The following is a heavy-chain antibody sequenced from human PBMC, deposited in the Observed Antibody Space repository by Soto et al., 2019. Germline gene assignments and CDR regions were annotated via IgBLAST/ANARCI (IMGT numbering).Heavy chain of an antibody. CDR2: IYPGDSYT. V-gene: IGHV5-51*01. CDR3: AESIFHYGMDV. CDR1: EDSCTNYG. J-gene: IGHJ6*02. Sequence: ICWRGSEDSCTNYGGGWVRQIPGKGPEWMGIIYPGDSYTRYSPSFQGQVTISADKSTSTAYLLWSSLKASDTAIYFCAESIFHYGMDVSAQATTVTVSS.